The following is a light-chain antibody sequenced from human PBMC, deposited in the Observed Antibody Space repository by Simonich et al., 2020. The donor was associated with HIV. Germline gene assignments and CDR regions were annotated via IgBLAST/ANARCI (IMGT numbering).Light chain of an antibody. J-gene: IGKJ1*01. CDR3: QQYYSTPRT. CDR1: QSVLYSSNNKNY. V-gene: IGKV4-1*01. Sequence: DIVMTQSPDSLAVSLGERATTNCKSSQSVLYSSNNKNYLAWYQQKPGQPPKLLIYWASTRESGVPDRFRGSGSGPDFTLTISSLQAEDVAVYYCQQYYSTPRTFGQGTKVEIK. CDR2: WAS.